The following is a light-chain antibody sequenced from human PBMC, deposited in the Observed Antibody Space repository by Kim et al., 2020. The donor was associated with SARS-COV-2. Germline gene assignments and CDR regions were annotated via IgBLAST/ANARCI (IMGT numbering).Light chain of an antibody. J-gene: IGKJ2*01. V-gene: IGKV1-39*01. CDR2: AAS. CDR1: QSISSY. Sequence: DIQMTQSPSSLSASVGDRVTITCRASQSISSYLNWYQQKPGKAPKLLIYAASSLQGGVPSRFSGSGSGTDFTLTISSLQPEDFATYYCQQRYSTPYTLGQGTKLEI. CDR3: QQRYSTPYT.